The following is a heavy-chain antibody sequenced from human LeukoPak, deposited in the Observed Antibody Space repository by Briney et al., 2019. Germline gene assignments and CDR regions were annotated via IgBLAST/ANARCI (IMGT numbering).Heavy chain of an antibody. CDR3: ARVGGYGDYWRSVDY. V-gene: IGHV3-48*02. D-gene: IGHD4-17*01. CDR1: GFTFSSYS. J-gene: IGHJ4*02. CDR2: ISSSSSTI. Sequence: QPGGSLRLSCAASGFTFSSYSMNWVRQAPGKGLEWVSYISSSSSTIYYADSVKGRFTISRDNAKNSRYLQMNSLRDEDTAVYYCARVGGYGDYWRSVDYWGQGTLVTVSS.